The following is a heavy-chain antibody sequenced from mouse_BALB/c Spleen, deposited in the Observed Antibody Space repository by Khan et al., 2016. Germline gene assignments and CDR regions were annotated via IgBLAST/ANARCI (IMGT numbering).Heavy chain of an antibody. CDR1: GYSITSDYA. D-gene: IGHD1-1*01. CDR3: SRSDYGDKDAMGC. Sequence: EVQLQESGPGLVKPSQSLSLTCTVTGYSITSDYAWNWIRQFPGNRLEWMGYISYSGSTSYNPSLKSRISITRDTSKNQFFLQLNSVTSENTATYYCSRSDYGDKDAMGCWGQGSSVCGSS. V-gene: IGHV3-2*02. CDR2: ISYSGST. J-gene: IGHJ4*01.